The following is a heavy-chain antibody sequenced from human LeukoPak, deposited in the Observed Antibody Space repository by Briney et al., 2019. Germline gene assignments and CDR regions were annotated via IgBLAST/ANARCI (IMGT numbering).Heavy chain of an antibody. V-gene: IGHV1-2*02. Sequence: PGASVKVPCKASGYTFTGYYMHWVRQAPGQGLEWMGWINPNSGGTNYAQKFQGRVTMTRDTSISTAYMELSRLRSDDTAVYYCARVTRFWCGYPHHDAFDIWGQGTMVTVSS. CDR1: GYTFTGYY. CDR2: INPNSGGT. CDR3: ARVTRFWCGYPHHDAFDI. D-gene: IGHD3-3*01. J-gene: IGHJ3*02.